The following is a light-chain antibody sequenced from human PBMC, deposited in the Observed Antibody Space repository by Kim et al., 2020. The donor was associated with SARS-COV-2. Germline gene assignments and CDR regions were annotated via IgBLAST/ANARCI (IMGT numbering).Light chain of an antibody. V-gene: IGLV3-1*01. CDR3: QAWDGSTSWV. CDR2: QDA. J-gene: IGLJ3*02. CDR1: NLGDRY. Sequence: VSPGKTASITCSGNNLGDRYVSWYQQRPGQSPVVVIYQDAKRPSGIPERFSGSNSGNTATLTISGTQAMDEADYYCQAWDGSTSWVFGGGTQLTVL.